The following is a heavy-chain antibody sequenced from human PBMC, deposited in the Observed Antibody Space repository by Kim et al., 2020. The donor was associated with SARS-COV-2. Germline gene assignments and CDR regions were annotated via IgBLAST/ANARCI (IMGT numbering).Heavy chain of an antibody. J-gene: IGHJ4*01. CDR2: T. CDR3: ARGSEITGTTR. D-gene: IGHD1-7*01. Sequence: TNYNPALKSRVTIAVDTSKNQFSLKLSSVTAADTAVYYCARGSEITGTTRWGQGTLVTVSS. V-gene: IGHV4-34*01.